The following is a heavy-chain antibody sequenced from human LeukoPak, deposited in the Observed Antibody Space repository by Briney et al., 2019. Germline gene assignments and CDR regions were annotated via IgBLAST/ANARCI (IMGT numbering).Heavy chain of an antibody. J-gene: IGHJ3*01. Sequence: PGGSLRLSCVASGIAFSNSIMHWVRQAPGKGLEWVSAMSYDGFSKYYADSMKGRLTISRDDSKSTVYLQMKSLRPEDTAVYYCARGGHTSGYCGTFDVWGQGTTVAVS. CDR3: ARGGHTSGYCGTFDV. CDR2: MSYDGFSK. D-gene: IGHD3-22*01. CDR1: GIAFSNSI. V-gene: IGHV3-30*04.